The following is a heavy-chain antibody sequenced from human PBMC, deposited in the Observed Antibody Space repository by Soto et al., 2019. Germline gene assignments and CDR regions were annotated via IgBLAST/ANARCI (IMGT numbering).Heavy chain of an antibody. CDR1: SGSINSCY. V-gene: IGHV4-4*07. Sequence: QVQLQESGPGLVKPSETLSLNCTVSSGSINSCYWSWIRQPAGKGLEWIGRIHSSGTTNYNPSLKSRVTMSVDTSKNQFSLKLTSVTAADTAVYYCARDRIIGTSYSDYWGQGILVTVSS. J-gene: IGHJ4*02. CDR3: ARDRIIGTSYSDY. CDR2: IHSSGTT. D-gene: IGHD1-7*01.